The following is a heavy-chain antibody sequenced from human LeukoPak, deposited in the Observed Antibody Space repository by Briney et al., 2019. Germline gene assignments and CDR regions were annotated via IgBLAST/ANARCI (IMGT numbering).Heavy chain of an antibody. V-gene: IGHV4-39*01. Sequence: PSETLSLTCSVSGASISGGTYYWGWIRHPPGKGLEWIGSIYYTGSTYDNPSLKSRVTISVDTSKNQFSLKLSSVTAADTAVYYCARRGGSGRAFDYWGQGTLVTVSS. CDR1: GASISGGTYY. J-gene: IGHJ4*02. D-gene: IGHD1-26*01. CDR3: ARRGGSGRAFDY. CDR2: IYYTGST.